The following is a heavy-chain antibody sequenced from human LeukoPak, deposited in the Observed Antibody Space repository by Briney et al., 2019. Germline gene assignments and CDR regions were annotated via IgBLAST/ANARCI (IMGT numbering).Heavy chain of an antibody. V-gene: IGHV4-61*01. CDR3: ARWVFSSGYYFDF. J-gene: IGHJ4*02. D-gene: IGHD3-22*01. CDR1: GGSVSSGSYY. Sequence: PSETLSLTCTVSGGSVSSGSYYWSWIRQPPGKGLEWIGSIYYSGTTNYNPSLKSRVTISVDTSKNQFSLKLSSVTAADTAVYYCARWVFSSGYYFDFWGQGTLVTVSS. CDR2: IYYSGTT.